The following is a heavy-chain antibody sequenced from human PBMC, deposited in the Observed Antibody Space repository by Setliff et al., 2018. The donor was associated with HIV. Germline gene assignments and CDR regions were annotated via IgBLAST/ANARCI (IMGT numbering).Heavy chain of an antibody. CDR2: LYYAGNT. V-gene: IGHV4-38-2*02. CDR1: AYSIRNGYY. J-gene: IGHJ4*02. CDR3: VRETGQYYYDNSGYYYAYDFDH. D-gene: IGHD3-22*01. Sequence: PSETLSLTCTVPAYSIRNGYYWGWIRQSPGKGLEWIGTLYYAGNTYYNPSLKRRVLISVDTSKNQFSLRLSSVTAADTAVYYCVRETGQYYYDNSGYYYAYDFDHWGQGTLVTVSS.